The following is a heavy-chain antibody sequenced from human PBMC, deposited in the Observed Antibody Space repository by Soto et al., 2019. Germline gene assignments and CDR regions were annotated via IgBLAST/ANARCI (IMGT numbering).Heavy chain of an antibody. V-gene: IGHV5-51*01. CDR1: GYSFTSYW. CDR2: IYPGDSDT. D-gene: IGHD3-3*01. CDR3: ARRITIFGVVIRYYFDY. J-gene: IGHJ4*02. Sequence: GESLKISCKGSGYSFTSYWIGWVRQMPGKGLEWMGIIYPGDSDTRYSPSFQGQVTISADKSISTAYLQWSSLKASDTAMYYCARRITIFGVVIRYYFDYWGQGTLVTVSS.